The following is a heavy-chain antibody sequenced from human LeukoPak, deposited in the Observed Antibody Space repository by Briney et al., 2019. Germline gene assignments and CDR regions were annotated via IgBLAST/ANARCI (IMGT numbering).Heavy chain of an antibody. CDR2: ISYDGRQN. CDR1: GFTFSTYA. CDR3: AKGGYCSGGSCQPGVY. V-gene: IGHV3-30*04. Sequence: GGSLRLSCAASGFTFSTYAMNWVRQAPGKGLEWVAVISYDGRQNYYADSVKGQFTISRDNSKNTLYLQMNSLRAEDTAVYYCAKGGYCSGGSCQPGVYWGQGTLVTVSS. J-gene: IGHJ4*02. D-gene: IGHD2-15*01.